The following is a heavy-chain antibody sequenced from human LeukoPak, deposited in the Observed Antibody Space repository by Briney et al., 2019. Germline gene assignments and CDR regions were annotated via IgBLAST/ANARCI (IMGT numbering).Heavy chain of an antibody. Sequence: ASVKVSCKASGYTFTSYGISWVRQAPGQGLEWMGWISAYNGNTNYAQKLQGRVTMTTDTSTSTAYMELRSLRSDDTAVYYCVREAYYDILTGTGEEGFDIWGQGTMVTVSS. D-gene: IGHD3-9*01. V-gene: IGHV1-18*01. CDR2: ISAYNGNT. J-gene: IGHJ3*02. CDR1: GYTFTSYG. CDR3: VREAYYDILTGTGEEGFDI.